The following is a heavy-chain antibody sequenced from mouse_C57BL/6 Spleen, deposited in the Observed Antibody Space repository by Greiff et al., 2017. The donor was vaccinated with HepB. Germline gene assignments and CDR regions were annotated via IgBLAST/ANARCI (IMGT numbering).Heavy chain of an antibody. CDR3: ARYYDYLFDY. Sequence: QVQLQQPGAELVRPGSSVKLSCKASGYTFTSYWMDWVKQRPRQGLEWIGNIYPSDSETHYNQKFKDKATLTVDKSSSTAYMQLSSLTSEDSAVYYCARYYDYLFDYWGQGTTLTVSS. D-gene: IGHD2-4*01. V-gene: IGHV1-61*01. J-gene: IGHJ2*01. CDR2: IYPSDSET. CDR1: GYTFTSYW.